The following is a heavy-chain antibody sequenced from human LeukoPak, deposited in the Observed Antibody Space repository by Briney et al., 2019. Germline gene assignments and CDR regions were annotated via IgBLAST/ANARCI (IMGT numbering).Heavy chain of an antibody. Sequence: GGSLRLSCAASGFTFRSYAMSWVRQAPGKGLEWVSVISGSGATTYHADSVRGRFAISRDNSKSTLYLQMNSLRAEDTAVYYCAKGSDFWSGYSYYYYYYYMDVWGKGTTVTVSS. CDR1: GFTFRSYA. CDR3: AKGSDFWSGYSYYYYYYYMDV. J-gene: IGHJ6*03. D-gene: IGHD3-3*01. CDR2: ISGSGATT. V-gene: IGHV3-23*01.